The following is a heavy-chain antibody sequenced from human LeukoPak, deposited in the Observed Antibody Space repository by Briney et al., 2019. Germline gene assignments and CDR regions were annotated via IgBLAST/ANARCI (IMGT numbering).Heavy chain of an antibody. CDR1: GGSISSSNW. D-gene: IGHD3-22*01. CDR2: IYHSGST. Sequence: SETLSLTCAVSGGSISSSNWWSGVRQPPGKGLEWIGEIYHSGSTNYNPSLKSRVTISVDKSKNQFSLKLSSVTAADTAVYYCARGWGNYDSSGYYLYYFDYWGQGTLVTVSS. V-gene: IGHV4-4*02. CDR3: ARGWGNYDSSGYYLYYFDY. J-gene: IGHJ4*02.